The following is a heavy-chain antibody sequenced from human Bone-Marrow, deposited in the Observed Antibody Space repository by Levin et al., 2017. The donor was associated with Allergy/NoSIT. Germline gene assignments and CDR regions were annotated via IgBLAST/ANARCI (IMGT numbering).Heavy chain of an antibody. D-gene: IGHD2-21*02. CDR1: GYTFSNYD. Sequence: GESLKISCKASGYTFSNYDMNWVRQATGQGLEWVGGMNPNSHNTGYTQNFQGRVTMTWNTSRSTAYMELSSLRSEDTAVYYCARLQSCGGDCYYFDYWGQGTLVTVSS. J-gene: IGHJ4*02. V-gene: IGHV1-8*02. CDR2: MNPNSHNT. CDR3: ARLQSCGGDCYYFDY.